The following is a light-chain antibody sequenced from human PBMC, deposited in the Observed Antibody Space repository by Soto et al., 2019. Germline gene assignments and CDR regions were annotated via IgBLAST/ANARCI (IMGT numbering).Light chain of an antibody. CDR1: QSISDW. CDR3: QQCNSYWT. Sequence: DIQMTQPPSTLSASVGDRVIITFRASQSISDWLAWYQQKPGKAPKVIIYKASSLEYGVPSRFSGSGSGTEFTLTISSLQPDDFGTYYCQQCNSYWTFGQGTKVDIK. J-gene: IGKJ1*01. V-gene: IGKV1-5*03. CDR2: KAS.